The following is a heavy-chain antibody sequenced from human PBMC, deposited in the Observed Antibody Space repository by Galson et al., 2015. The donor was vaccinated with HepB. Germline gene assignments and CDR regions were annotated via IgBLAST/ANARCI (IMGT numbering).Heavy chain of an antibody. CDR1: GYSLTSYG. J-gene: IGHJ6*02. CDR2: ISTYNGNT. Sequence: SVKVSCKASGYSLTSYGISWVRQAPGQGLEWMGWISTYNGNTNYAQKFQDRVTMTTDTSTSTAYMELRSLRSDDTAVYYCARDIVVVPAAIEWGYYCHYGMDVWGQGTTVTVSS. D-gene: IGHD2-2*01. V-gene: IGHV1-18*01. CDR3: ARDIVVVPAAIEWGYYCHYGMDV.